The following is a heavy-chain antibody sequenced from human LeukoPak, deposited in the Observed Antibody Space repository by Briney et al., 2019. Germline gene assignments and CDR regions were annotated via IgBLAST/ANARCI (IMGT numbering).Heavy chain of an antibody. J-gene: IGHJ4*02. CDR2: IRSSSSTI. Sequence: PGESLKISCAASGFTFSSYSMNWVRPAPGKGLEWVSYIRSSSSTIYHADSVKGRFTISRDNAKNSLYLQMNSLRDEDTAVYYCARSYSFDYWGQGTLVTVSS. D-gene: IGHD2-21*01. V-gene: IGHV3-48*02. CDR1: GFTFSSYS. CDR3: ARSYSFDY.